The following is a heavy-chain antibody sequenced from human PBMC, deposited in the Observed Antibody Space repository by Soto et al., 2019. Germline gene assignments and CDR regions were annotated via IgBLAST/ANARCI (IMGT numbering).Heavy chain of an antibody. Sequence: SETLSLTCAVYGGSFSGYYWSWIRQPPGKGLEWIGEINHSGSTNYNPSLKSRVTISVDTSKNQFSLKLSSVTAADTAVYYCARRIAAAGHFAYWGQGTLVTVSS. CDR2: INHSGST. CDR1: GGSFSGYY. D-gene: IGHD6-13*01. CDR3: ARRIAAAGHFAY. V-gene: IGHV4-34*01. J-gene: IGHJ4*02.